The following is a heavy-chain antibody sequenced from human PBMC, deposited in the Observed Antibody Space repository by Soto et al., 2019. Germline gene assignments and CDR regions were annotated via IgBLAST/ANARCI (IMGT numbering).Heavy chain of an antibody. CDR2: IYNSGST. CDR3: ARTTVSKYYFDY. Sequence: PSETLSLTCTVSGGSISSSSYYWGWIRQPPGKGLEWIGSIYNSGSTYYKPYLKSRVTISVDTSKNQFYLKLSSVTAADMSVYYCARTTVSKYYFDYWGQGTLVTVSS. CDR1: GGSISSSSYY. V-gene: IGHV4-39*01. J-gene: IGHJ4*02.